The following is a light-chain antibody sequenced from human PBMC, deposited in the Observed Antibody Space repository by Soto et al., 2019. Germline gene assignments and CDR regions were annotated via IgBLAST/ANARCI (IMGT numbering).Light chain of an antibody. CDR3: GSYTSSSSWV. CDR1: SSDVGTYNS. V-gene: IGLV2-14*03. Sequence: HSVLTQPASVSGSPGQSITVSCTGSSSDVGTYNSVSWYQQHPGKAPKLIIYDVSNRPSGVSNRFSGSKSGNTASLTISGLQTEDEADYYCGSYTSSSSWVFGGGTQLTVL. CDR2: DVS. J-gene: IGLJ3*02.